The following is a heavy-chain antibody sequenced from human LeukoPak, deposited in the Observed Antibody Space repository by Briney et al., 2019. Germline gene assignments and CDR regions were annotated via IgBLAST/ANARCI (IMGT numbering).Heavy chain of an antibody. CDR2: FDPEDGET. D-gene: IGHD2-2*01. Sequence: ASVKVSCKVSGYTLTELSMHWVRQAPGKGLEWMGGFDPEDGETIYAQKFQGRVTITRNTSISTAYMELSSLRSEDTAVYYCARGDYCSSTSCYYYYYMDVWGKGTTVTVSS. J-gene: IGHJ6*03. CDR3: ARGDYCSSTSCYYYYYMDV. V-gene: IGHV1-24*01. CDR1: GYTLTELS.